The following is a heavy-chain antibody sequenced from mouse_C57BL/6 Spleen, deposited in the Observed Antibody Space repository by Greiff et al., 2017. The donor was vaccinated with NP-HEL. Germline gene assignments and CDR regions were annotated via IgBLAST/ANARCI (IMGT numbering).Heavy chain of an antibody. V-gene: IGHV5-6*01. CDR1: GFTFSSYG. CDR2: ISSGGSYT. Sequence: EVQGVESGGDLVKPGGSLKLSCAASGFTFSSYGMSWVRQTPDKRLEWVATISSGGSYTYYPDSVKGRFTISRDNAKNTLYLQMSSLKSEDTAMYYCARHRDSASYRGLDYWGQGTSVTVSS. J-gene: IGHJ4*01. D-gene: IGHD3-2*02. CDR3: ARHRDSASYRGLDY.